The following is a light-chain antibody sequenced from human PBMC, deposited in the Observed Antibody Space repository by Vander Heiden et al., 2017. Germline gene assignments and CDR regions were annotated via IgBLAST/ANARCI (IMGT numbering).Light chain of an antibody. Sequence: DIARAQWSLQLPATPVEPASICCRSSQGLQHSNGYNELDGYPQKHRQSPQLLIYLGSNRASGVPDRFSGSGSGTDFTLIISRVAADDVGVYYCMRALQTLLTFGGGTKVEIK. J-gene: IGKJ4*01. CDR3: MRALQTLLT. CDR2: LGS. CDR1: QGLQHSNGYNE. V-gene: IGKV2-28*01.